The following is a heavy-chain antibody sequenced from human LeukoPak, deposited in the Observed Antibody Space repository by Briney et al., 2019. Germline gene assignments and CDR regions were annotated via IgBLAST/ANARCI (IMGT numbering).Heavy chain of an antibody. CDR3: ARGSGGTMIVVATLFDY. CDR1: GGSFSGYY. Sequence: SETLSLTCAVYGGSFSGYYWSWTRQPPGKGLEWIGEINHSGSTNYNPSLKSRVTIPVDTSKNQFSLKLSSVTAADTAVYYCARGSGGTMIVVATLFDYWGQGTLVTVSS. CDR2: INHSGST. D-gene: IGHD3-22*01. V-gene: IGHV4-34*01. J-gene: IGHJ4*02.